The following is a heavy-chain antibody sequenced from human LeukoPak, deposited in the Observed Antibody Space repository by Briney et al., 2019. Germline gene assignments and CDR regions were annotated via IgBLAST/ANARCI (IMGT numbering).Heavy chain of an antibody. CDR2: IYYSGST. Sequence: SETLSLTCTVSGGSISRYYWSWIRQPPGKGLEWIGYIYYSGSTNYNPPLKSRVTISVDTSKNQFSLKLSSVTAADTAVYYCARGPYYDSSGYTDGVDYYYYMDVWGKGTTVTVSS. J-gene: IGHJ6*03. V-gene: IGHV4-59*01. CDR1: GGSISRYY. D-gene: IGHD3-22*01. CDR3: ARGPYYDSSGYTDGVDYYYYMDV.